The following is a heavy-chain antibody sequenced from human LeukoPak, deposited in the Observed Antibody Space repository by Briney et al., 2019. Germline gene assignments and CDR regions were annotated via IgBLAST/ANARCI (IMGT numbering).Heavy chain of an antibody. CDR1: GFTFSSYW. D-gene: IGHD2-2*01. CDR3: ATGYCTSTTCYRPRFDY. J-gene: IGHJ4*02. Sequence: GGSLRLSCAASGFTFSSYWMSWVRQAPGKGLEWVANIKPDGSEKYYVDSVKGRFTISRYNAKNSLYLQINSLRAEDTAVFYCATGYCTSTTCYRPRFDYGGQGTLVTVSS. V-gene: IGHV3-7*01. CDR2: IKPDGSEK.